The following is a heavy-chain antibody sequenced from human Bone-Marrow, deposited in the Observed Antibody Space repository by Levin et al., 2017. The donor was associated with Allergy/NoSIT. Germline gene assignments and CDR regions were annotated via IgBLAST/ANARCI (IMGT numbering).Heavy chain of an antibody. Sequence: GGSLRLSCAASGGTGRSYGRHGVREARGKGLEWVAVISYDGSNKYYADAVKGRFTISRDNSKNTLYLQMNSLRAEDTAVYYCAKDIGYCSGGSCYGFDYWGQGTLVTVSS. D-gene: IGHD2-15*01. CDR1: GGTGRSYG. CDR3: AKDIGYCSGGSCYGFDY. CDR2: ISYDGSNK. V-gene: IGHV3-30*18. J-gene: IGHJ4*02.